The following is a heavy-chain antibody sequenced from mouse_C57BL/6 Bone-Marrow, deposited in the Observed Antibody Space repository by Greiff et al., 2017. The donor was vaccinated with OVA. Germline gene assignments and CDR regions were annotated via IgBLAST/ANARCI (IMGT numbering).Heavy chain of an antibody. J-gene: IGHJ3*01. D-gene: IGHD1-1*01. V-gene: IGHV1-81*01. CDR2: IYPRSGNT. CDR1: GYTFTSYG. CDR3: ARRGYYGFAY. Sequence: VKLVESGAELARPGASVKLSCKASGYTFTSYGISWVKQRTGQGLEWIGEIYPRSGNTYYNEKFKGKATLTADKSSSTAYMELRSLTSEDSAVYFCARRGYYGFAYWGQGTLVTVSA.